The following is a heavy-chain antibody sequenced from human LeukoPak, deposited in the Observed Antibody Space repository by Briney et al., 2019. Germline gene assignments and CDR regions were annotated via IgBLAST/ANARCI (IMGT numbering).Heavy chain of an antibody. Sequence: PGGSLRLSCAASGFTFSSYGMHWVRQALGKGLEWVAFIRYDGSNKYYSDSVKGRFTISRDNSKNTLYLQMNSLRAEDTAVYYCAKDGTMVRGVIRRNWFDPWGQGTLVTVSS. J-gene: IGHJ5*02. D-gene: IGHD3-10*01. CDR2: IRYDGSNK. CDR1: GFTFSSYG. CDR3: AKDGTMVRGVIRRNWFDP. V-gene: IGHV3-30*02.